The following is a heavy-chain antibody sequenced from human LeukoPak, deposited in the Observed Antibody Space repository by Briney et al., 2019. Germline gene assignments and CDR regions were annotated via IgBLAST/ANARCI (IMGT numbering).Heavy chain of an antibody. Sequence: GESLKISCKGSGYSFTSYWIVWVRQMPGKGLEWMGIIYPGDSDTRYSPSFQGQVTISADKSISTAYLQWSSLKASDTAMYYCARRGNDGCSSTSCFMGFDPWGQGTLVTVSS. D-gene: IGHD2-2*01. J-gene: IGHJ5*02. CDR3: ARRGNDGCSSTSCFMGFDP. V-gene: IGHV5-51*01. CDR1: GYSFTSYW. CDR2: IYPGDSDT.